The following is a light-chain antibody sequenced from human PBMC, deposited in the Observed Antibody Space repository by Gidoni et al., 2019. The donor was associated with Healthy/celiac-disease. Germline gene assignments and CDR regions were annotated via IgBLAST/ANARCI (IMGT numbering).Light chain of an antibody. Sequence: DIQMTQSPSSLSASVGDRVTITCRASQSISSYLNWYQQKPGKAPKLLIYAASSLQSGVPSRFSGSGSGPDFTLTISSLQPEDFATYYCQQSYSTPGFTFGPGTKVDIK. J-gene: IGKJ3*01. V-gene: IGKV1-39*01. CDR2: AAS. CDR1: QSISSY. CDR3: QQSYSTPGFT.